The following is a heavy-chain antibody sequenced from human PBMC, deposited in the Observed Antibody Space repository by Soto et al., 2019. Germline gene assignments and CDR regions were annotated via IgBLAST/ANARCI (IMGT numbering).Heavy chain of an antibody. J-gene: IGHJ6*03. CDR1: GFTLSGYA. V-gene: IGHV3-64*01. D-gene: IGHD6-6*01. Sequence: EVQLAESGGGLAQPGGSLRLSCAASGFTLSGYAMDWVRQAPGKGLEYVSGISSNGVGTYYANSVQGRFTISRDNSKNTFYLRMGSLRPEDMAVYYCARRARPDFYYMDVWGKGTTVTVS. CDR2: ISSNGVGT. CDR3: ARRARPDFYYMDV.